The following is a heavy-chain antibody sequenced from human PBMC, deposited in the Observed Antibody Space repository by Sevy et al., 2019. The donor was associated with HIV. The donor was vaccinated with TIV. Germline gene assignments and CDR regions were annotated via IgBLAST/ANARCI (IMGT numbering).Heavy chain of an antibody. CDR1: GFAFYDYS. CDR2: FFFGWGKI. J-gene: IGHJ4*02. D-gene: IGHD2-8*01. CDR3: AREGCTRPHDY. V-gene: IGHV3-23*01. Sequence: GGSLRLSCAASGFAFYDYSMSWIRQAPGKGLGWVETFFFGWGKINYADSGKGRFTISRENSKNSFYLQMDNLRVEDTALYYCAREGCTRPHDYWGQGTRVTVSS.